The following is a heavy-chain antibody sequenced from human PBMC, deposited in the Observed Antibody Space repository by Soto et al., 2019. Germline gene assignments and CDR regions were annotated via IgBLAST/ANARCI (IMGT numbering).Heavy chain of an antibody. Sequence: QVQLQESGPGLVKPSETLSLTCTVSGGSVSSGSYYWSWIRQPPGKGLEWIGYIYYSGSTNYNPSLKSRXTXSXXTSETQSSLKLSSVTAADTAVYYCASSDDTTGPTDWGQGTLATASS. CDR3: ASSDDTTGPTD. CDR1: GGSVSSGSYY. J-gene: IGHJ4*02. D-gene: IGHD1-1*01. V-gene: IGHV4-61*01. CDR2: IYYSGST.